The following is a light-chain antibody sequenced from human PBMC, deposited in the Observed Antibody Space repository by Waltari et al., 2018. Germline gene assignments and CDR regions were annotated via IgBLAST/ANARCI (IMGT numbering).Light chain of an antibody. Sequence: DVVMTQSPDSLAVSLGARATITCKSSHSVFYSTNNENYLAWYQQKPGQPTKLLISWASTRESGVPDRFIGSGSGTDFSLTISSLQAEDVAVYYCQQYFSIPLTFGGGTKVEIK. CDR1: HSVFYSTNNENY. CDR3: QQYFSIPLT. J-gene: IGKJ4*01. V-gene: IGKV4-1*01. CDR2: WAS.